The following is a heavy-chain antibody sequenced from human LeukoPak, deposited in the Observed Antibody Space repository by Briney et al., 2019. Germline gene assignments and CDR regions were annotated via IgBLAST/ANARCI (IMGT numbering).Heavy chain of an antibody. D-gene: IGHD3-9*01. Sequence: GASVKVSCKASGYTFGSYDIDWVRKATGQGLEWMGWMNPGSGNTGCAQKFQGRVTMTRDTSISTAYMELSGLRSEDTAVYYCASDHLTGYYFYWGQGTLVTVSS. J-gene: IGHJ4*02. CDR1: GYTFGSYD. CDR2: MNPGSGNT. CDR3: ASDHLTGYYFY. V-gene: IGHV1-8*02.